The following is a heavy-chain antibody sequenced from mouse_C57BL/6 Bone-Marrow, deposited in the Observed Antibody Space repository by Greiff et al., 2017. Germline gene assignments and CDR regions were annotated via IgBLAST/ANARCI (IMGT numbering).Heavy chain of an antibody. Sequence: QVQLQQSGAELASPGASVTLSCKASGYTFTDHIMNWVKKRPGQGLEWIGRIYPVSGETNYNQKFIGKATFSVDRSSSTVYMVLNSLTAEDPAVYYCGRRGGTTVVAPYYYAMDYWGQGTSVTVSS. V-gene: IGHV1-11*01. CDR1: GYTFTDHI. CDR3: GRRGGTTVVAPYYYAMDY. J-gene: IGHJ4*01. CDR2: IYPVSGET. D-gene: IGHD1-1*01.